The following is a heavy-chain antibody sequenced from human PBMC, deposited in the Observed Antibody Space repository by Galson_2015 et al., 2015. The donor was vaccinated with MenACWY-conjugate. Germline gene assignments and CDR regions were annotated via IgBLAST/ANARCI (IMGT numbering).Heavy chain of an antibody. CDR3: ARGQHYYDFWSGYFNLDYYYGMDV. Sequence: CAISGDSVSSNSAAWNWIRQSPSRGLEWLGRTYYRSKWYNDYAVSVKSRITINPDTSKNQFSLQLNSVTPEDTAVYYCARGQHYYDFWSGYFNLDYYYGMDVWGQGTTVTVSS. J-gene: IGHJ6*02. D-gene: IGHD3-3*01. CDR2: TYYRSKWYN. CDR1: GDSVSSNSAA. V-gene: IGHV6-1*01.